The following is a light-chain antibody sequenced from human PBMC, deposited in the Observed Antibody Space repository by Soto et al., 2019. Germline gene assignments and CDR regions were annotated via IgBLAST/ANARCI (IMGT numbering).Light chain of an antibody. Sequence: DIRMTQSPSAMSASVGDRVTITCRASQDISNYLAWFQQKPGTVPKRLIYAASSLQSGVPSRFCGSGSGTEFTLTISSLQPEDFATYYCLQHDTYPHTFGQGTNLEIK. CDR1: QDISNY. CDR3: LQHDTYPHT. V-gene: IGKV1-17*03. J-gene: IGKJ2*01. CDR2: AAS.